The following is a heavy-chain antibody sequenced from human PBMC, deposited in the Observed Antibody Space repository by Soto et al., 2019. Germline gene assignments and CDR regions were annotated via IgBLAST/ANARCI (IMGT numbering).Heavy chain of an antibody. Sequence: ASVKVSCKASGYTFTGYYMHWVRQAPGQGLEWMGWINPNSGGTNYAQKFQGWVTMARDTSISTAYMELSRLRSDDTAVYYCARAAVRSSWHFDYWGQGTLVTVSS. J-gene: IGHJ4*02. CDR1: GYTFTGYY. D-gene: IGHD6-13*01. CDR3: ARAAVRSSWHFDY. CDR2: INPNSGGT. V-gene: IGHV1-2*04.